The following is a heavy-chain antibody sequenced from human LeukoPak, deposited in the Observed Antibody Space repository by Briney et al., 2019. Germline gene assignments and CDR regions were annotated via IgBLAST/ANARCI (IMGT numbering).Heavy chain of an antibody. D-gene: IGHD3-22*01. J-gene: IGHJ4*02. CDR2: IYYSGST. CDR3: VGSDYYDSSGYYVY. CDR1: GGSISSYY. Sequence: SETLSLTCTVSGGSISSYYWSWIRQPPGKGLEWIGSIYYSGSTYYNPSLKSRVTISVDTSKNQFSLKLSSVTAADTAVYYCVGSDYYDSSGYYVYWGQGTLVTVSS. V-gene: IGHV4-59*04.